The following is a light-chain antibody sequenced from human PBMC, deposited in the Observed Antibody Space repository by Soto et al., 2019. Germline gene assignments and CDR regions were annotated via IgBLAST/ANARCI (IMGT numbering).Light chain of an antibody. CDR2: VAS. V-gene: IGKV1-39*01. CDR3: QQSYSTPPLS. J-gene: IGKJ4*01. Sequence: DLQMTQSPSSLSASVGDRVTITCRASQNINNYLNWYQQKPGTAPKLLIYVASSLQSGVPSRFSVSGSWKYFPLTISSLQHADFSTYYCQQSYSTPPLSFGGWTKLEIK. CDR1: QNINNY.